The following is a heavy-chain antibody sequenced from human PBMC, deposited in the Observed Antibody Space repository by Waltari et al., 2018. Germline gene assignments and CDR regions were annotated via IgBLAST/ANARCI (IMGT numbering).Heavy chain of an antibody. CDR3: ARDSNYGLDS. CDR2: IYGGSGST. V-gene: IGHV4-28*03. J-gene: IGHJ6*02. CDR1: GYSISSGYG. Sequence: QVQLQESGPGLVKPSETLSLTCAVSGYSISSGYGCGCIRQPPWKGLEWIGQIYGGSGSTYYNPSLKSRVTVSKDTSKNQFSLKLSSVTAADTAVYYCARDSNYGLDSWGQGVVVTV.